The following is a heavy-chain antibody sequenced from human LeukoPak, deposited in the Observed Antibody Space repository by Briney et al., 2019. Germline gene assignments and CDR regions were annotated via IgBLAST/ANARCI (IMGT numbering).Heavy chain of an antibody. CDR3: ATLGQRHCSGGSCYTSGSSDY. Sequence: GGSLRLSCAASGFTFSSYAMSWVRQAPGKGLEWVSAISGSGGSTYYADSVKGRFTISRDNSKNTLYLQMNSLRAEDTAVYYCATLGQRHCSGGSCYTSGSSDYWGQGTLVTVSS. J-gene: IGHJ4*02. V-gene: IGHV3-23*01. D-gene: IGHD2-15*01. CDR1: GFTFSSYA. CDR2: ISGSGGST.